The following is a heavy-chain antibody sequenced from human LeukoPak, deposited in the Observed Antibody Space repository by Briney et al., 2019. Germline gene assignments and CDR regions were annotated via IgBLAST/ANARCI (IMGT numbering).Heavy chain of an antibody. CDR1: GFTFSSYA. CDR3: ASVSSLVGATIDAFDI. CDR2: ISYDGSNK. D-gene: IGHD1-26*01. Sequence: GGSLRLSCAASGFTFSSYAMHWVRQAPGKGLEWVAIISYDGSNKYYADSVKGRFTISRDNSKNTLYLQMNSLRAEDTAVYYCASVSSLVGATIDAFDIWGQGTMVTVSS. V-gene: IGHV3-30*14. J-gene: IGHJ3*02.